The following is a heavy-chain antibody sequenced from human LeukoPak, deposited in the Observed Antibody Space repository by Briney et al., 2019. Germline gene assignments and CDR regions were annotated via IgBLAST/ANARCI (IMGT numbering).Heavy chain of an antibody. CDR1: GFTFSSYW. CDR3: ARDRQYYGSGHFDY. V-gene: IGHV3-7*01. CDR2: IKQDGSEK. Sequence: GSLRLSCAASGFTFSSYWMSWVRQAPGKGLEWVANIKQDGSEKYYVDSVKGRFTISRDNAKNSLYLQMNSLRAEDTAVYYCARDRQYYGSGHFDYWGQGTLVTVSS. J-gene: IGHJ4*02. D-gene: IGHD3-10*01.